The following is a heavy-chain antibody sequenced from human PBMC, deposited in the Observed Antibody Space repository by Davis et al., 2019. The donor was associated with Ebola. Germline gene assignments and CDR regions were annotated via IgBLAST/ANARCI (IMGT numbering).Heavy chain of an antibody. CDR2: MYHNGRA. CDR3: AREGYSYGSYYYYGMDV. J-gene: IGHJ6*04. CDR1: GYSISSGFS. Sequence: SETLSLTCTVSGYSISSGFSWGWIRQPPGKGLEWIGSMYHNGRANYNPSLKSRVTISLDTSRNQFSLKLTSVTAADTAVYYCAREGYSYGSYYYYGMDVWGKGTTVTVSS. V-gene: IGHV4-38-2*02. D-gene: IGHD5-18*01.